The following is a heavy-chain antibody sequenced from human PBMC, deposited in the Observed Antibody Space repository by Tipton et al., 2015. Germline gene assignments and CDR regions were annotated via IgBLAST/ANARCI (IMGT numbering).Heavy chain of an antibody. CDR1: GFTFSSYW. D-gene: IGHD3-16*01. V-gene: IGHV3-7*01. CDR3: ARESVGGGLAAFDI. Sequence: SLRLSCAASGFTFSSYWMSWVRQAPGKGLEWVANINQDGSEIYYVDSVKGRFTISREDAKNSLYLQMNSLRAGDTAVYYCARESVGGGLAAFDIWGQGTMVTVSS. CDR2: INQDGSEI. J-gene: IGHJ3*02.